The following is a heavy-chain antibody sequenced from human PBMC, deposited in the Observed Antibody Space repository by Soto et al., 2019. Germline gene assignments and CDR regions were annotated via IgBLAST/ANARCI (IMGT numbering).Heavy chain of an antibody. CDR3: ARHHRYCTGGSCYAIDS. J-gene: IGHJ4*02. V-gene: IGHV4-59*08. D-gene: IGHD2-15*01. CDR1: GGSISSYY. CDR2: IYYTGST. Sequence: SETLSLTCTVSGGSISSYYWSWIRQPPGKGLEWIGYIYYTGSTSYNPSLKSRVTISLDTSKNQFSLNLSSVTAADTAVYYCARHHRYCTGGSCYAIDSWGQGTLVTVS.